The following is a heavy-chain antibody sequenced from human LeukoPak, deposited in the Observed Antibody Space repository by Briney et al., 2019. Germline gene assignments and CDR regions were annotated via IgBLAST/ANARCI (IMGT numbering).Heavy chain of an antibody. V-gene: IGHV4-59*01. J-gene: IGHJ6*02. CDR1: GGSISSYY. D-gene: IGHD2-2*01. CDR2: IYYSGST. CDR3: ARAPTLFYCSSTSCLEDGMDV. Sequence: NPSETLSLTCTVSGGSISSYYWSWIRQPPGKGLEWIGYIYYSGSTNYNPPLKSRVTISVDTSKNQFSLKLSSVTAADTAVYYCARAPTLFYCSSTSCLEDGMDVWGQGTTVTVSS.